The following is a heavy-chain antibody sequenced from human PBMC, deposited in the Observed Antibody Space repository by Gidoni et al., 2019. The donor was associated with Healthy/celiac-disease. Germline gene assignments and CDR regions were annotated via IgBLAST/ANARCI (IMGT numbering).Heavy chain of an antibody. CDR3: AGLSGYDFDY. CDR1: GYSISSGYY. V-gene: IGHV4-38-2*02. Sequence: QVQLQESGPGLVKTSETLSLTCTVSGYSISSGYYWGWIRQPPGKGLAWIGSIYHSGSTYYNPSLKSRVTISVDTSKNQFSLKLSSVTAADTAVYYCAGLSGYDFDYWGQGTLVTVSS. D-gene: IGHD5-12*01. J-gene: IGHJ4*02. CDR2: IYHSGST.